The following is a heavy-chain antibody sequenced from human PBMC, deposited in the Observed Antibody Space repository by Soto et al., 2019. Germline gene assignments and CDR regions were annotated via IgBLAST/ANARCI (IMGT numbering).Heavy chain of an antibody. V-gene: IGHV4-39*01. D-gene: IGHD6-13*01. CDR1: GGSISSSSYY. CDR2: IYYSGTA. Sequence: PSETLSLTCTVSGGSISSSSYYWCWIRHPPGKGLEWIGSIYYSGTAYYNPSLKSRVTISVDTSKNQFSLRLSSVTAADTAVYYCARLPRMAAAGLFDYWGQGTLVTVSS. J-gene: IGHJ4*02. CDR3: ARLPRMAAAGLFDY.